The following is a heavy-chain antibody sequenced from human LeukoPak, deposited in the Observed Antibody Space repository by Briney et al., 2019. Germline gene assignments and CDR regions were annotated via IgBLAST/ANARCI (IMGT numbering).Heavy chain of an antibody. V-gene: IGHV1-46*01. J-gene: IGHJ3*02. CDR2: INPSGGST. D-gene: IGHD5-12*01. CDR3: ARDGSRAFDI. Sequence: ASVKVSCKASGYAFTYYYIHWVRQAPGQGLEWMGIINPSGGSTSYAQKFQGRVIMTRDTSTSTVYMDLSSLRSDDTAVYYCARDGSRAFDIWGQGTMVTVSS. CDR1: GYAFTYYY.